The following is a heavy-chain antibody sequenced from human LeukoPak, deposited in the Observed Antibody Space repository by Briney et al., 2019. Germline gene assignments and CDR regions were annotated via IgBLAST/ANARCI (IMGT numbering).Heavy chain of an antibody. CDR2: IYYSGST. D-gene: IGHD3-10*01. V-gene: IGHV4-59*12. CDR1: GGSISSYY. Sequence: SETLSLTCTVSGGSISSYYWSWIRQPPGKGLEWIGYIYYSGSTNYNPSLKSRVTISVDTSKNQFSLKLSSVTAADTAVFYCAREDPRGYYFDSWGQGSLVTVSP. CDR3: AREDPRGYYFDS. J-gene: IGHJ4*02.